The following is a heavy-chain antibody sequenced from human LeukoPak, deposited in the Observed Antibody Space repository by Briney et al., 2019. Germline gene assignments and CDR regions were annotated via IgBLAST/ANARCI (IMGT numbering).Heavy chain of an antibody. Sequence: GGSLRLSCAASGFTSSSYGMHWVRQAPGKGLEWVAVISYDGSKKYYADSVKGRFTISRDNAKNSLYLQMNSLRAEDTAVYYCARNPLRDYVWGSYRWNYYYYYYMDVWGKGTTVTVSS. CDR2: ISYDGSKK. CDR1: GFTSSSYG. D-gene: IGHD3-16*02. CDR3: ARNPLRDYVWGSYRWNYYYYYYMDV. V-gene: IGHV3-30*03. J-gene: IGHJ6*03.